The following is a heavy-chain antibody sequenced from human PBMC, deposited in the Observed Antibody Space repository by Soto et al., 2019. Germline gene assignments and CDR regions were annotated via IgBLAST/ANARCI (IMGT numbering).Heavy chain of an antibody. V-gene: IGHV3-23*01. Sequence: LRLSCAGSGFTFINTGMSWVRQAPGQGLEWVSAITGNGDTTYYADSVKGRFTISRDNSKSTLYLQMNSLRAEDTAVYYCAKIDGYFDYWGQGTLVTVSS. D-gene: IGHD3-22*01. J-gene: IGHJ4*02. CDR2: ITGNGDTT. CDR1: GFTFINTG. CDR3: AKIDGYFDY.